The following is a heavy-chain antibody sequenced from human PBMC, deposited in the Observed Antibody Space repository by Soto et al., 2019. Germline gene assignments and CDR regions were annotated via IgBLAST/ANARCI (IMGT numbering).Heavy chain of an antibody. D-gene: IGHD3-10*01. Sequence: EVQLVESGGGLVQPGGSLRLSCAASGFTLSGRSMHWVRQAPGKGLVYVSGIDSSGTDSSYADSVKGRFTSSRDNAKNMLFLQMNSLRGEDKAVYYCARGWFGPDVWGKGTTVTVSS. CDR1: GFTLSGRS. J-gene: IGHJ6*04. CDR3: ARGWFGPDV. V-gene: IGHV3-74*01. CDR2: IDSSGTDS.